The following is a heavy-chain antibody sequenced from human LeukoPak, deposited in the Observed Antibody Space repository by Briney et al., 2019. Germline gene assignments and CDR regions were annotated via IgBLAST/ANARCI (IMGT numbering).Heavy chain of an antibody. D-gene: IGHD5-12*01. CDR2: IYYSGST. J-gene: IGHJ4*02. Sequence: SQTLSLTCTVSGGSISSGGYYWSWIRQHPGKGLEWIVYIYYSGSTYYNPSLKSRVTISVDTSKNQFSLKLSSVTAADTAVYYCARVGYSGYDSSYYFDYWGQGTLVTVSS. V-gene: IGHV4-31*03. CDR3: ARVGYSGYDSSYYFDY. CDR1: GGSISSGGYY.